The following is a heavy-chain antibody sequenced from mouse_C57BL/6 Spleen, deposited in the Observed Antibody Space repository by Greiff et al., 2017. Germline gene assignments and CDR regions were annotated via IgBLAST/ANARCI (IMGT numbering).Heavy chain of an antibody. D-gene: IGHD2-2*01. CDR3: VGEGNGYDVGFAY. J-gene: IGHJ3*01. Sequence: VQLQQPGAELVRPGTSVKLSCKASGYTFTSYWMHWVKQRPGQGLEWIGVIDPSDSYTNYNQKFKGKATLTVDTSSSTAYMQLSSLTSEDSAVYYCVGEGNGYDVGFAYWGQGTLVTVSA. CDR2: IDPSDSYT. CDR1: GYTFTSYW. V-gene: IGHV1-59*01.